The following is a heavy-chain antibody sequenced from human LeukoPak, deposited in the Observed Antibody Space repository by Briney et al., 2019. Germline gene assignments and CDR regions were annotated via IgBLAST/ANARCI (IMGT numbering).Heavy chain of an antibody. CDR1: GYTFTGYY. V-gene: IGHV1-2*02. CDR3: AREGLRSIAARRGTRDYMDV. D-gene: IGHD6-6*01. J-gene: IGHJ6*03. CDR2: INPNSGGT. Sequence: ASVKVSCKASGYTFTGYYMHWVRQAPGQGLEWMGWINPNSGGTNYAQEFQGRVTMTRDTSISTVYMEVRSLRSDDTAVYYCAREGLRSIAARRGTRDYMDVWGKGTTVIVSS.